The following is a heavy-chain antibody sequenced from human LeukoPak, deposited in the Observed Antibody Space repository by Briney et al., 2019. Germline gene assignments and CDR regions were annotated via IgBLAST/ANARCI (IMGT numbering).Heavy chain of an antibody. Sequence: SETLSLTCTVSGGSISSYYWSWIRQPPGKGLEWIGYIYYSGSTNYNPSLKSRVTVSVDTSKNQFSLKLSSVTAADTAVYYCARDVIAAAGTGYIDYWGQGTLVTVSS. V-gene: IGHV4-59*01. D-gene: IGHD6-13*01. CDR3: ARDVIAAAGTGYIDY. CDR2: IYYSGST. J-gene: IGHJ4*02. CDR1: GGSISSYY.